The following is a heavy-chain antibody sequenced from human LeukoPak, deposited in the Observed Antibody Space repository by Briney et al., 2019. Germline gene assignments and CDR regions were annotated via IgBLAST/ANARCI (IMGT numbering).Heavy chain of an antibody. J-gene: IGHJ6*02. D-gene: IGHD2-15*01. CDR2: INPSGGST. CDR3: ARVMGRGCSGGSCYEFSMDV. CDR1: GYTFTSYY. Sequence: ASVKVSCKASGYTFTSYYMHWVRQAPGQGLEWMGIINPSGGSTSYAQKFQGRVTMTRDTSTSTVYMEQSSLRSEDTAVYYCARVMGRGCSGGSCYEFSMDVWGQGTTVTVSS. V-gene: IGHV1-46*01.